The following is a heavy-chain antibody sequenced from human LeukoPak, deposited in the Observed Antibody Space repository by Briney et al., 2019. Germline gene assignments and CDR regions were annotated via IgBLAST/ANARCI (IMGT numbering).Heavy chain of an antibody. V-gene: IGHV3-9*01. CDR3: AKTRGGVVVPAAGYCTNGVCDPNAFDI. CDR2: ISWNSGSI. J-gene: IGHJ3*02. Sequence: GGSLRLSCAASGFTFDDYAMHWVRQAPGKGLEWVSGISWNSGSIGHADSVKGRFTISRDNAKNSLYLQMNSLRAEDTALYYCAKTRGGVVVPAAGYCTNGVCDPNAFDIWGQGTMVTVSS. CDR1: GFTFDDYA. D-gene: IGHD2-8*01.